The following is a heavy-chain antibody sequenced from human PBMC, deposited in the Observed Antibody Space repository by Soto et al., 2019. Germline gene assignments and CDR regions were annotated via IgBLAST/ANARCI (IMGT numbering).Heavy chain of an antibody. J-gene: IGHJ4*02. CDR1: GASVTSPEHY. CDR2: IYYGGSX. CDR3: ARAPGXXGAHIDY. V-gene: IGHV4-30-4*01. Sequence: PSETLSLTCSASGASVTSPEHYWTWIRQSPGKGLEWIGYIYYGGSXVYNPSLKGRSTVSLDTSKNQFSLNLTSVTAADTAVYYCARAPGXXGAHIDYWGQGTLVTVSS.